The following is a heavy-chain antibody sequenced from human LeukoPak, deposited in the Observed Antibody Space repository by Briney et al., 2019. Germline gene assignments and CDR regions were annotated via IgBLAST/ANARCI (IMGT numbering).Heavy chain of an antibody. J-gene: IGHJ6*03. CDR3: ARDPYSGYYGDYYYYYMDV. Sequence: GGSLRLSCAASGFTFSSYGMHWVRQAPGKGLEWVAVISYDGSNKYYADSVKGRFTISRDNAKNSLYLQINSLRAEDTAVYYCARDPYSGYYGDYYYYYMDVWGKGTTVTISS. V-gene: IGHV3-30*03. CDR2: ISYDGSNK. D-gene: IGHD5-12*01. CDR1: GFTFSSYG.